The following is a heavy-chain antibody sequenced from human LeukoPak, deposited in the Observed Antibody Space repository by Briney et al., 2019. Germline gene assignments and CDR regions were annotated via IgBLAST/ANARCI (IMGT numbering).Heavy chain of an antibody. Sequence: PSETLSLTCTVSGGSISSGSYYWSWIRQPAGKGLEWIGRIYTSGSTNYNPSLKSRVTISVDTSKNQFSLKLSSVTAADTAVYYCVLAQLVAYYYYMDVWGKGTTVTISS. CDR1: GGSISSGSYY. CDR2: IYTSGST. D-gene: IGHD6-13*01. CDR3: VLAQLVAYYYYMDV. V-gene: IGHV4-61*02. J-gene: IGHJ6*03.